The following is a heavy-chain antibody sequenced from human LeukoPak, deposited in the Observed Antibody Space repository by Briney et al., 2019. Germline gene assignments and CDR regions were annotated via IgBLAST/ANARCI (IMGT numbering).Heavy chain of an antibody. V-gene: IGHV1-3*01. CDR2: INAGNGNT. D-gene: IGHD6-19*01. Sequence: ASVKVSCKASGYTFTSYAMHWVRQAPGQRLEWMGWINAGNGNTKYSQKFQGRVTITRDTSASTAYMELSSLRPEDTAVYYCGSGGAVAGTIDYWGQGTLVTVSS. CDR1: GYTFTSYA. CDR3: GSGGAVAGTIDY. J-gene: IGHJ4*02.